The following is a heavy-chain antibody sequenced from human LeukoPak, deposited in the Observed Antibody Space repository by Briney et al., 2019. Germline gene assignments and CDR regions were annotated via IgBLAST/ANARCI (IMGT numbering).Heavy chain of an antibody. Sequence: QPGGSLRLSCAASGFTFSSYWMHWVRQGPGEGLVWVSRINSDGKSTSYADSVKGRFTISRDNSKNTLYLQMNSPRAEDTAVYYCAKDSSSSGYYVDYWGQGTLVTVSS. D-gene: IGHD3-22*01. J-gene: IGHJ4*02. V-gene: IGHV3-74*01. CDR2: INSDGKST. CDR3: AKDSSSSGYYVDY. CDR1: GFTFSSYW.